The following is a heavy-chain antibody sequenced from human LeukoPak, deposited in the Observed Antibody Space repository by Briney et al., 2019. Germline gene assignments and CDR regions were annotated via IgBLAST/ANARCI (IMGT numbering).Heavy chain of an antibody. D-gene: IGHD5-18*01. J-gene: IGHJ4*02. Sequence: PGGSLRPPCAAFGFTVRSSYLSWVRQPPGKGLKGVSVIYSGGSTYYADSVKGRFTISRDNSKNTLYLQMNSLRAEDTAVYYCARDPNQLWFYFDYWGQGTLVTVSS. CDR2: IYSGGST. CDR1: GFTVRSSY. V-gene: IGHV3-53*01. CDR3: ARDPNQLWFYFDY.